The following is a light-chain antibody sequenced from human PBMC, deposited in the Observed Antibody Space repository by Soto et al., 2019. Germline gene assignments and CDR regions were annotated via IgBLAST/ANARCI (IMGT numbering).Light chain of an antibody. CDR1: QSISSY. CDR3: QQSYSTPLIT. CDR2: AAS. J-gene: IGKJ5*01. Sequence: DIQNTQSPSYLSASVADRDIITCRASQSISSYLNWYQQKPGKAPKLLIYAASSLQSGVPSRFSGSGSGTDFTLTISSLQPEDFATYYCQQSYSTPLITFGQGTRLEIK. V-gene: IGKV1-39*01.